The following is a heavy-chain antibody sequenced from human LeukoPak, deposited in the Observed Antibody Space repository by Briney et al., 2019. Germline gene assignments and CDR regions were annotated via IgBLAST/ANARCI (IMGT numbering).Heavy chain of an antibody. D-gene: IGHD3-10*01. CDR3: AKDWGLLWFGELGPYFDY. V-gene: IGHV3-23*01. Sequence: GGSLRLSCAASGFTVSSNYMSWVRQAPGKGLEWVSAISGSGGSTYYADSVKGRFTISRDNSKNTLYLQMNSLRAEDTAVYYCAKDWGLLWFGELGPYFDYWGQGTLVTVSS. CDR1: GFTVSSNY. J-gene: IGHJ4*02. CDR2: ISGSGGST.